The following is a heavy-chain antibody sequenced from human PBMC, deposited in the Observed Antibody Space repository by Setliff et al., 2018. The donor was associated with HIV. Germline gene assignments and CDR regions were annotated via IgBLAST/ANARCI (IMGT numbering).Heavy chain of an antibody. CDR2: IYHSGST. CDR1: GYSISSGFY. V-gene: IGHV4-38-2*01. J-gene: IGHJ3*02. Sequence: PSETLSLTCAVSGYSISSGFYWGWIRQPPGKGLEWIGSIYHSGSTYYNPSLRSRVTISVDTSKSQFSLKLTSVTAADTAVYYCASGNHNAYEIWGQGTMVTVSS. CDR3: ASGNHNAYEI.